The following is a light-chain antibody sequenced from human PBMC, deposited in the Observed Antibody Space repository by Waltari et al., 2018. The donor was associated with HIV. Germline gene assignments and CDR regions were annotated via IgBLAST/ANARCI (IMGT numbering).Light chain of an antibody. CDR3: NSRDSSGNRWV. CDR2: GKN. Sequence: SSELTQDPAVSVALGQTVRLTCQGASLRSYYASWYQQKPGQAPVLVIYGKNNRPSGIPDRFSGSSSGNTASLTITGAQAEDEADYYCNSRDSSGNRWVFGGGTKLTVL. CDR1: SLRSYY. J-gene: IGLJ3*02. V-gene: IGLV3-19*01.